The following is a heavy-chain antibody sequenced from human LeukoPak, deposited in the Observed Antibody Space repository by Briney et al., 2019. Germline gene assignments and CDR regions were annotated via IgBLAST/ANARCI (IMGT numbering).Heavy chain of an antibody. D-gene: IGHD3-22*01. CDR3: ESSYYDSSGPVDY. V-gene: IGHV4-59*07. J-gene: IGHJ4*02. CDR2: IYYCGST. CDR1: GGPISSCY. Sequence: SDTQSLTCTVSGGPISSCYWSWIRGPPGKGLEWFGYIYYCGSTNYNPPLKGPVTLSVDTSKNQFSLKLSSVTAADTAVYYCESSYYDSSGPVDYWGQGTLVTVSS.